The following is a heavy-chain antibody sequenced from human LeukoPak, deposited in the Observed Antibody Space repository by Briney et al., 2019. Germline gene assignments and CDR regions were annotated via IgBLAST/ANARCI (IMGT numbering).Heavy chain of an antibody. V-gene: IGHV1-69*04. Sequence: EASVKVSCKASGGTSNSHAISWVRQAPGQGLEWMGRIIPNLGTTNRAQNFQDRVTLTADKSTNTAYMELTGLTSDDTAVYYCATTNDGGGYQWGDFFDFWGQGTLVTVSS. D-gene: IGHD3-22*01. CDR1: GGTSNSHA. J-gene: IGHJ4*02. CDR3: ATTNDGGGYQWGDFFDF. CDR2: IIPNLGTT.